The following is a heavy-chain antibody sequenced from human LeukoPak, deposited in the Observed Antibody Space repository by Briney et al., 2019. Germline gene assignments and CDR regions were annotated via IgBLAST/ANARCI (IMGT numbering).Heavy chain of an antibody. CDR3: ARDRGIIAAPHGMDV. Sequence: GGSLRLSCAASGFTVSSNYMSWVRQAPGKGLDWVSVIYSGGSTYYADSVKGRFTISRDNSKNTLYLQMNSLRAEDTAVYYCARDRGIIAAPHGMDVWGQGTTVTVSS. CDR1: GFTVSSNY. CDR2: IYSGGST. D-gene: IGHD6-25*01. J-gene: IGHJ6*02. V-gene: IGHV3-66*01.